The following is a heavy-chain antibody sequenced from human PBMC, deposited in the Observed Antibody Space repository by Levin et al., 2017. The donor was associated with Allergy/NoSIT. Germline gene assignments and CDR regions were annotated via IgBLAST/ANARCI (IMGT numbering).Heavy chain of an antibody. J-gene: IGHJ6*02. CDR3: ARDSTGPITMVRGVIIYGMDV. V-gene: IGHV3-21*01. Sequence: SGGSLRLSCAASGFTFSSYSMNWVRQAPGKGLEWVSSISSSSSYIYYADSVKGRFTISRDNAKNSLYLQMNSLRAEDTAVYYCARDSTGPITMVRGVIIYGMDVWGQGTTVTVSS. CDR1: GFTFSSYS. D-gene: IGHD3-10*01. CDR2: ISSSSSYI.